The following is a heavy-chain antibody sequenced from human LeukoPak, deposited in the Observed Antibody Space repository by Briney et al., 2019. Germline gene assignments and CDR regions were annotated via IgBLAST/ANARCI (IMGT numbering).Heavy chain of an antibody. V-gene: IGHV4-4*07. D-gene: IGHD6-6*01. CDR3: ARVKIAARYFDY. CDR1: GGSTSSYY. Sequence: SETLSLTCTVSGGSTSSYYWSWIRQPPGKGLEWIGRVFTSGIISGNTNYNPSLKSRVTMSVDTSKNQFSLKLTSVTAADTAVYYCARVKIAARYFDYWGQGTLVTVSS. J-gene: IGHJ4*02. CDR2: VFTSGIISGNT.